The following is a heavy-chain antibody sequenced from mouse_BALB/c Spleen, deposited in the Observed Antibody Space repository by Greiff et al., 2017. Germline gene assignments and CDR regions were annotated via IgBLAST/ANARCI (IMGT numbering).Heavy chain of an antibody. D-gene: IGHD2-4*01. CDR2: IYPGDGDT. CDR3: ARGGDYDSGDY. J-gene: IGHJ2*01. CDR1: GYAFSSSW. V-gene: IGHV1-82*01. Sequence: VQLQQSGPELVKPGASVKISCKASGYAFSSSWMNWVKQRPGQGLEWIGRIYPGDGDTNYNGKFKGKATLTADKSSSTAYMQLSSLTSVDSAVYFCARGGDYDSGDYWGQGTTLTVSS.